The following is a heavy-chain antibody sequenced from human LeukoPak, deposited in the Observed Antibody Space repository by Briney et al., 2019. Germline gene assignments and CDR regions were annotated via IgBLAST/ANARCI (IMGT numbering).Heavy chain of an antibody. Sequence: GGSLRLSCAASGFTFSSYWMHWVRQAPGKGLVWVSRINTDGNSTSYADSVKGRFTISRDNAKNTLYLQMNSLRAEDTAVYYCARDKDYYDSSGYHRARFDYWGQGTLVTVSS. D-gene: IGHD3-22*01. V-gene: IGHV3-74*01. CDR2: INTDGNST. CDR1: GFTFSSYW. J-gene: IGHJ4*02. CDR3: ARDKDYYDSSGYHRARFDY.